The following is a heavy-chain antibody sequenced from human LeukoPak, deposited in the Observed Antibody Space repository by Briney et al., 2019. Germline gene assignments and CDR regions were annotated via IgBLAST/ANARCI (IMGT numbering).Heavy chain of an antibody. Sequence: PSQTLSLTCTVSGGSISSGSYYWSWIRQPAGKGLEWIGRIYTSGSTNYTPSLKSRVTISVDTSKNQFSLKLSSVTAADTAVYYCARDWRDDYYMDVWGKGTTVTVSS. CDR3: ARDWRDDYYMDV. D-gene: IGHD3-3*01. V-gene: IGHV4-61*02. CDR2: IYTSGST. CDR1: GGSISSGSYY. J-gene: IGHJ6*03.